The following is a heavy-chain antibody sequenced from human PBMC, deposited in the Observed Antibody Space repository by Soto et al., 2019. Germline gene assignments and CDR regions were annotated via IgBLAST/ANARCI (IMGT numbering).Heavy chain of an antibody. J-gene: IGHJ6*02. V-gene: IGHV3-30-3*01. CDR3: ARDVKAAPVGSYYYYYGMDV. Sequence: QVQLVESGGGVVQPGRSLRLSWAASGFTFSSYAMHWVRQAPGKGLEWVAVISYDGSNKYYADSVKGRFTISRDNSKNTLYLQMNSLRAEDTAVYYCARDVKAAPVGSYYYYYGMDVWGQGTTETVSS. CDR2: ISYDGSNK. D-gene: IGHD6-6*01. CDR1: GFTFSSYA.